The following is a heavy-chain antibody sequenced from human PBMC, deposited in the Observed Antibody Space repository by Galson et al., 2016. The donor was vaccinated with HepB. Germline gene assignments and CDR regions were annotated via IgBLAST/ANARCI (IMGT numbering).Heavy chain of an antibody. CDR1: GYTFTNYG. CDR3: ARNPHYGVGRKLPVDFDY. CDR2: ISVYNGNT. D-gene: IGHD3-10*01. V-gene: IGHV1-18*04. Sequence: SVKVSCKASGYTFTNYGTSWVRQAPGQGLEWMGWISVYNGNTNYAQNFQGRVTMTTDTSSSTAYMELRSLTSDDTAVYYCARNPHYGVGRKLPVDFDYWGQGTLVTVSS. J-gene: IGHJ4*02.